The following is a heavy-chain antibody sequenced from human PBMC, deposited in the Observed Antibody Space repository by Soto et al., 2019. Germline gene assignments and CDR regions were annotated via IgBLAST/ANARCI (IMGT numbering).Heavy chain of an antibody. Sequence: SETLSLTCTVSGGSIRSHYWSWIRQPPGKGLEWIAFTFHSGSVFYTPSLKSRLTTSVDTSKNQISLKLSSVTAADTAVYYCASSPSLNWFDTWGHGTPVTVSS. CDR1: GGSIRSHY. V-gene: IGHV4-59*11. J-gene: IGHJ5*01. CDR3: ASSPSLNWFDT. CDR2: TFHSGSV.